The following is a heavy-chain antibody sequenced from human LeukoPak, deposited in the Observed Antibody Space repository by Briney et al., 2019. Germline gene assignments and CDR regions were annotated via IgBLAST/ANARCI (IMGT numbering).Heavy chain of an antibody. CDR1: GGTFSSYT. J-gene: IGHJ5*02. V-gene: IGHV1-69*04. CDR2: IIPILGIA. D-gene: IGHD3-22*01. Sequence: ASVKVSCKASGGTFSSYTISWVRQAPGQGLERMGRIIPILGIANYAQKFQGRVTITADKSTSTAYMELSSLRSEDTAVYYCARDIAYYDSSGGPNWFDPWGQGTLVTVSS. CDR3: ARDIAYYDSSGGPNWFDP.